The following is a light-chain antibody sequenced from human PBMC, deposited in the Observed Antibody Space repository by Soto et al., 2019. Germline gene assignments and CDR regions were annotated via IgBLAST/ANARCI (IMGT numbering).Light chain of an antibody. Sequence: DIQLTQSPSFLSASVGDRFTITCLASQDINKYLAWYQQKPGEAPKLLIYFVSTLQSGVPSSFSGSGSGTEFTLTISDLQPEDFATYYCQHLTAYPITFGQGTRLEI. CDR2: FVS. J-gene: IGKJ5*01. CDR3: QHLTAYPIT. CDR1: QDINKY. V-gene: IGKV1-9*01.